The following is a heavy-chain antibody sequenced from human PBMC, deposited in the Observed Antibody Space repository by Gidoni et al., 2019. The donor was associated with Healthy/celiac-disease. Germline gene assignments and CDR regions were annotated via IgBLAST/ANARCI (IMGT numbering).Heavy chain of an antibody. J-gene: IGHJ4*02. CDR1: GYTFTGYY. D-gene: IGHD4-17*01. CDR2: INPNSGGT. CDR3: ARGDGLYTTVTIGRTVSKNDY. Sequence: QVQLVQSGAEVKKPGASVKVSCKASGYTFTGYYMHWVRQAPGQGLEWMGWINPNSGGTNYAQKFQGRVTMTRDTSISTAYMELSRLRSDDTAVYYCARGDGLYTTVTIGRTVSKNDYWGQGTLVTVSS. V-gene: IGHV1-2*02.